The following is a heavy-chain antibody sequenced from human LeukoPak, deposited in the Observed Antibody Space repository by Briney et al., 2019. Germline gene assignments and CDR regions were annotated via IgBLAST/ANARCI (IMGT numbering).Heavy chain of an antibody. D-gene: IGHD3/OR15-3a*01. V-gene: IGHV4-39*01. CDR3: ARQTGSGLFILP. CDR2: IYYTGNT. Sequence: NASETLSLTCTVSGVSISSSYSYWGWIRQPPGMGLEWIGSIYYTGNTYYNASLKGQVSISIDTTKNQFSLKLTSVTAADTAVYYCARQTGSGLFILPGGQGTLVTVSS. J-gene: IGHJ4*02. CDR1: GVSISSSYSY.